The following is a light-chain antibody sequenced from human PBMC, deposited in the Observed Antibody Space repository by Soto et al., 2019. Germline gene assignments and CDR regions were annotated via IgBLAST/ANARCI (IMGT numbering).Light chain of an antibody. V-gene: IGKV3-20*01. CDR2: GAY. Sequence: ENVLTQSPGTLSLSPGERSTLSCRASQSVSSSYLAWYQQKPGQAPRLIIYGAYSRATGIPDTFSESGSGTDFTLTISRLEPEDFAVYYCQQXGSSPSITFGQGTRLEIK. CDR1: QSVSSSY. J-gene: IGKJ5*01. CDR3: QQXGSSPSIT.